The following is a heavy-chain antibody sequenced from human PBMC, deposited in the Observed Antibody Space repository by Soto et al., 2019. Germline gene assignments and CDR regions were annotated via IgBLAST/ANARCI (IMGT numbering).Heavy chain of an antibody. J-gene: IGHJ5*02. D-gene: IGHD6-19*01. CDR1: GYSFNIYE. CDR2: ISPNRGTT. Sequence: ASVKVSCKASGYSFNIYEISCVRQATVQGLEWMAWISPNRGTTGYAQRFQDRLTVTSNASLSTVYMELTSLRSEDTAVYFCTRDSGWSTNKFDPWGQGTQVTVS. CDR3: TRDSGWSTNKFDP. V-gene: IGHV1-8*01.